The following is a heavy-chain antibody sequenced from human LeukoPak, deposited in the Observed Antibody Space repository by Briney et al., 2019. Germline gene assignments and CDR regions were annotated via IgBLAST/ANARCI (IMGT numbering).Heavy chain of an antibody. V-gene: IGHV3-21*01. CDR2: ISSSSSYI. CDR3: ARALYSSSWYYFDY. Sequence: GGSLRLSCAASGFTFSSYSMNWVRQAPGKGLEWVSSISSSSSYIYYADSVKGRFTISRDNAKNSLYLQLNSLRAEDTAVYYCARALYSSSWYYFDYWGQGTLVTVSS. CDR1: GFTFSSYS. J-gene: IGHJ4*02. D-gene: IGHD6-13*01.